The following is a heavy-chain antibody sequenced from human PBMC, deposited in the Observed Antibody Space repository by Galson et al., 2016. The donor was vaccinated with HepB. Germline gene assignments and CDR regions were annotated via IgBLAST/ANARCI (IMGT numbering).Heavy chain of an antibody. CDR3: ARGFGYYYYYLDV. V-gene: IGHV4-61*01. D-gene: IGHD2-2*03. Sequence: ETLSLTCSVSGGSVTSGSFYWTWIRQPPGRGLEWLGFISDSGNTDYNSSLQSRVTVSVDTSRNQFSLKLTSVTAADTAVYFCARGFGYYYYYLDVWGTGTTVTVSS. J-gene: IGHJ6*03. CDR1: GGSVTSGSFY. CDR2: ISDSGNT.